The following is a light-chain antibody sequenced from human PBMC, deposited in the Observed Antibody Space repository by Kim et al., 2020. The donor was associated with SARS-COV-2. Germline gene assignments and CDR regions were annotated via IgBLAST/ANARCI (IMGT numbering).Light chain of an antibody. CDR1: SSDVGGYNY. CDR2: DVS. Sequence: QSALTQPASVSGSPGQSITISCTGTSSDVGGYNYVSWYQQHPGKAPKLMIYDVSNRPSGVSNRFSGSKSGNTASLTISGLQAEDEADYYCSSYTSRSHVVFGGGTQLTVL. CDR3: SSYTSRSHVV. V-gene: IGLV2-14*03. J-gene: IGLJ2*01.